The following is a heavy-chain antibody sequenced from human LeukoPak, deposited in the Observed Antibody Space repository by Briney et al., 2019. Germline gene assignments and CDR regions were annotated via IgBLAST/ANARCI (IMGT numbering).Heavy chain of an antibody. CDR1: GGPISSYF. D-gene: IGHD3-3*01. Sequence: PSETLSLTCTVSGGPISSYFWSWIRQPAGKGLEWIGRIYTSGSTNYNPSLKSRVTISADKSTNQFSLKLSSVTAADTAVYCCARDRFGDLNYFDYWGQGTLVTVSS. CDR3: ARDRFGDLNYFDY. J-gene: IGHJ4*02. V-gene: IGHV4-4*07. CDR2: IYTSGST.